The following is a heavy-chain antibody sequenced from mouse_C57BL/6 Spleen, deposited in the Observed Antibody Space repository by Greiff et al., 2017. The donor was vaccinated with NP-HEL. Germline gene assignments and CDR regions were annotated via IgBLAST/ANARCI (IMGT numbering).Heavy chain of an antibody. Sequence: EVQLVESGGGLVKPGGSLKLSCAASGFTFSSYAMSWVRQTPEKRLEWVATISDGGSYTYYPDNVKGRFTISRDNAKNNLYLQMSHLKSEDTAMYYCARGGTAQATSLCDYWGQSTTLTVSS. CDR1: GFTFSSYA. CDR2: ISDGGSYT. CDR3: ARGGTAQATSLCDY. J-gene: IGHJ2*01. D-gene: IGHD3-2*02. V-gene: IGHV5-4*01.